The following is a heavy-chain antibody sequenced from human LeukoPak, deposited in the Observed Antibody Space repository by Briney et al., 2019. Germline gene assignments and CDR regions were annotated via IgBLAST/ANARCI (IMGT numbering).Heavy chain of an antibody. D-gene: IGHD5-18*01. V-gene: IGHV3-66*01. CDR1: GFTVSGNY. CDR3: ARDQVPALAN. Sequence: GGSLRLSCAASGFTVSGNYMSWVRQAPGKGLEWVSIIYSGGGTYYADSVKGRFTISRDNSKNTLYLKMNSLRAEDTAVYYCARDQVPALANWGQGTLVTVSS. J-gene: IGHJ4*02. CDR2: IYSGGGT.